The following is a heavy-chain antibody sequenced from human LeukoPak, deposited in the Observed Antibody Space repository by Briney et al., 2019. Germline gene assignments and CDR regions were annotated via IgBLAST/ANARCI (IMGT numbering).Heavy chain of an antibody. V-gene: IGHV3-74*01. Sequence: PGGSLRLSCAASGFTFNDYWMHWVHQAPGKGLLWVSRINTDGSSTDYADSVKGRFTISRDNAKNTLYLQMDSLRAEDSAVYYCARRTVTGTYDYWGQGTLVTVSS. CDR2: INTDGSST. CDR1: GFTFNDYW. D-gene: IGHD1-1*01. J-gene: IGHJ4*02. CDR3: ARRTVTGTYDY.